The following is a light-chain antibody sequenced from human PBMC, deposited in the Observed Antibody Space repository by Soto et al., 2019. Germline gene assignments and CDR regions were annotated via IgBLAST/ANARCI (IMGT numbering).Light chain of an antibody. CDR2: RAS. Sequence: EIVMTQSPATLSVSPGERATLSCRASQSVDSNLAWYQQKPGQAPRLLISRASTRATGIPVSFSGTGSGTEFNLTITSLQSEAFAVYYCQQYNNWPFTFGQGTKLEIK. J-gene: IGKJ2*01. V-gene: IGKV3-15*01. CDR1: QSVDSN. CDR3: QQYNNWPFT.